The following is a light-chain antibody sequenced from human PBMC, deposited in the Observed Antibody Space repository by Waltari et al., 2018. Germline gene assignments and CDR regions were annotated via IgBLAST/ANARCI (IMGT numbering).Light chain of an antibody. J-gene: IGKJ1*01. CDR2: DVS. V-gene: IGKV3D-15*01. CDR3: QQEYTAWT. CDR1: QTVSNK. Sequence: EIVMTQSPATLSLSPGERATLSCRASQTVSNKLAWYQQHPGQGPIILIYDVSKRATGIPDRFSGSGSGTEFTRTISSLEPEVVALYFCQQEYTAWTFGQRTQVEAK.